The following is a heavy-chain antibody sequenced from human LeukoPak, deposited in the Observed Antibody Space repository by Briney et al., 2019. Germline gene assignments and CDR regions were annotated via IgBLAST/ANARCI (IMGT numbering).Heavy chain of an antibody. V-gene: IGHV1-18*01. CDR3: ARDTSYDFWSDPMELFDV. CDR2: ISAHNGNI. D-gene: IGHD3-3*01. CDR1: GYSFTNYG. J-gene: IGHJ3*01. Sequence: ASVKVSCKASGYSFTNYGITWVRQAPGQGLEWMGWISAHNGNINYAQKIQGRVTMTTDTSTSTVYMELRSLRSDDTAVYYCARDTSYDFWSDPMELFDVWGQGTRVTVS.